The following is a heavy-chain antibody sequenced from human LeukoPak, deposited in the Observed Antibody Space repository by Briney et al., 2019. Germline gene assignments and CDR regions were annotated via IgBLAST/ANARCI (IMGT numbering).Heavy chain of an antibody. D-gene: IGHD6-13*01. CDR3: ARAGIDY. CDR1: GFTLRSYR. CDR2: ISSSSYI. J-gene: IGHJ4*02. Sequence: PGGSLRLSGAASGFTLRSYRMNWVGQAQGKGLEWVSPISSSSYIYYADSVKGRFTISRDNAKNSLYLQMNSLRAEDTAVYYCARAGIDYWGQGTLVTVSS. V-gene: IGHV3-21*01.